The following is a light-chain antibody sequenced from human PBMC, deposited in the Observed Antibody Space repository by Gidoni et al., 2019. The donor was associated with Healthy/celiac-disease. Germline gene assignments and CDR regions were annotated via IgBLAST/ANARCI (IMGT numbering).Light chain of an antibody. Sequence: EIVLTQSPATLSVSPGERATLSCRASQSVSSNLAWYQQTPGQAPRLLIYGAATMATGIPARFSGSGSGTEFTLTISSLQSEDFAGYYCQQYNNWPPYTFGQGTKLEIK. CDR2: GAA. V-gene: IGKV3-15*01. CDR1: QSVSSN. CDR3: QQYNNWPPYT. J-gene: IGKJ2*01.